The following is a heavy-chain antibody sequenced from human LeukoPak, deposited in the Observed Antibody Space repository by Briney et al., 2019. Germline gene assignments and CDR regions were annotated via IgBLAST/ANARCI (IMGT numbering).Heavy chain of an antibody. CDR2: INPNSGGT. CDR1: GYTFTGYY. J-gene: IGHJ5*02. V-gene: IGHV1-2*02. CDR3: ARGIQLWSANWFDP. D-gene: IGHD5-18*01. Sequence: ASVKVSCKASGYTFTGYYMHWVRQTPGQGLEWMGWINPNSGGTNYAQKFQGGVTMTRDTSISTAYMELSRLRSDDTAVYYCARGIQLWSANWFDPWGQGTLVTVSS.